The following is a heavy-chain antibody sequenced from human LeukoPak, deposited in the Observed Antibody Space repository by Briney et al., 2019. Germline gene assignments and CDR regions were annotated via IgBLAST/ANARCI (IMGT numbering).Heavy chain of an antibody. Sequence: GGSLRLSCAASGFTFSSYAMHWVRQAPGKGLEWVAVISYDGSNKYYADSVKGRFTISRDNSKNTLYLQMNSLRAEDTAVYYCARDRTKWELARGYFDYWGQGTLVTVSS. D-gene: IGHD1-26*01. CDR1: GFTFSSYA. CDR2: ISYDGSNK. CDR3: ARDRTKWELARGYFDY. J-gene: IGHJ4*02. V-gene: IGHV3-30-3*01.